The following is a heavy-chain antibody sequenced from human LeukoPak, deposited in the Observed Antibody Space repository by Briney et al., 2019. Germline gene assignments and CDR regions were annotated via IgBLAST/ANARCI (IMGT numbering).Heavy chain of an antibody. J-gene: IGHJ3*02. CDR1: GFTFSSYW. V-gene: IGHV3-21*01. Sequence: GGSLRLSCAASGFTFSSYWMHWVRQAPGKGLEWVSSISSSSSYIYYADSVKGRFTISRDNAKNSLYLQMNSLRAEDTAVYYCARTYSGTHQAFDIWGQGTMVTVSS. D-gene: IGHD1-26*01. CDR2: ISSSSSYI. CDR3: ARTYSGTHQAFDI.